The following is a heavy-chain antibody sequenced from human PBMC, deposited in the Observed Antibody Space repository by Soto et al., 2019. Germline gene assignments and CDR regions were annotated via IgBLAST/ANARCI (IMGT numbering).Heavy chain of an antibody. CDR2: INSYNGNT. J-gene: IGHJ5*02. D-gene: IGHD6-19*01. V-gene: IGHV1-18*01. Sequence: ASVKVSCKASGYTFTSYGISWVRQAPGQGLEWMGWINSYNGNTNYAQKLQGRVTMTTDTSTSTAYMELRSLRSDDTAVYYCAREPVAGIWSAPWGQGTLVPVSS. CDR3: AREPVAGIWSAP. CDR1: GYTFTSYG.